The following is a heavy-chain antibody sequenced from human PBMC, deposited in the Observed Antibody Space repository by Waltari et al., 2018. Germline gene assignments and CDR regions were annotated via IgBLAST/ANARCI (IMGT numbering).Heavy chain of an antibody. CDR1: GYSFTSYW. CDR3: ARQIGDSYGSYYYYYMDV. J-gene: IGHJ6*03. CDR2: IYPGDSDT. V-gene: IGHV5-51*01. Sequence: EVQLVQSGAEVKKPGESLKISCKGSGYSFTSYWIGWVRQMPGKGLEWMGIIYPGDSDTRYSPSFQGQVTISADKSISTAYLQWSSLKASDTAMYYCARQIGDSYGSYYYYYMDVWGKGTTVTVSS. D-gene: IGHD5-18*01.